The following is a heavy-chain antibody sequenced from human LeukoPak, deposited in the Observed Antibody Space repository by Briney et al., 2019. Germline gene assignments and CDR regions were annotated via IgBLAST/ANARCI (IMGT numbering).Heavy chain of an antibody. CDR3: ARDFRDTSLITYPYFMDV. V-gene: IGHV3-48*03. Sequence: GGSLRLSCAASGFTFSSYEMNWVRQAPGKGLEWVSYISSSGSTIYYADSVKGRFTISRDNAKNSLYLQMNSLRAEDTAVYYCARDFRDTSLITYPYFMDVWGKGTTVTISS. D-gene: IGHD3-16*01. CDR1: GFTFSSYE. CDR2: ISSSGSTI. J-gene: IGHJ6*03.